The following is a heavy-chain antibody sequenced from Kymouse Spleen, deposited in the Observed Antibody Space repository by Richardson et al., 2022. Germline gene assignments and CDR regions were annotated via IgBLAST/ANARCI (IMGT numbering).Heavy chain of an antibody. J-gene: IGHJ6*02. D-gene: IGHD1-7*01. CDR3: ARDSQLELQNYYYYGMDV. CDR1: GFTFSSYW. CDR2: IKQDGSEK. Sequence: EVQLVESGGGLVQPGGSLRLSCAASGFTFSSYWMSWVRQAPGKGLEWVANIKQDGSEKYYVDSVKGRFTISRDNAKNSLYLQMNSLRAEDTAVYYCARDSQLELQNYYYYGMDVWGQGTTVTVSS. V-gene: IGHV3-7*01.